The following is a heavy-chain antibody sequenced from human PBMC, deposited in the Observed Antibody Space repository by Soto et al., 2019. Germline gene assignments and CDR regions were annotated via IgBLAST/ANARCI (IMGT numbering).Heavy chain of an antibody. D-gene: IGHD2-8*01. J-gene: IGHJ6*02. CDR3: AKNGQPPYYYYGLDV. Sequence: GESLKISCKGSGYSFTSYWIGWVRQAPGQGLEWMGWISGYNGDTNYAQKFQDRVSMTIDTSTGTAYMELRSLTSDDTAIYYCAKNGQPPYYYYGLDVWGQGTKVTVSS. CDR2: ISGYNGDT. V-gene: IGHV1-18*04. CDR1: GYSFTSYW.